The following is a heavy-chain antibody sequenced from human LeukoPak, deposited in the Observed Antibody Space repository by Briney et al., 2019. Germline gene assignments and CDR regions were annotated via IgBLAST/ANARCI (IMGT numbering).Heavy chain of an antibody. V-gene: IGHV3-30*04. CDR2: ISHDGSDK. CDR1: GFTFSHYT. J-gene: IGHJ4*02. CDR3: ARISSFYSFDY. Sequence: GSLRLSCAASGFTFSHYTIYWVRQAPGKGLEWVAFISHDGSDKYYADSVRGRFIISGDNSKNTLFLQMNSLRDDDTAVYSCARISSFYSFDYWGQGTLVTVSS.